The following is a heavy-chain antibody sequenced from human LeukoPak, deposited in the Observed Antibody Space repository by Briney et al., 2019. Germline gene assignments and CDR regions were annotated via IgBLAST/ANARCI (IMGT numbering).Heavy chain of an antibody. CDR3: ARVRYQTADY. D-gene: IGHD3-16*02. Sequence: PGGSLRLSCAASGFTFSSYEMNWVRQAPGKGLEWASWISGSGTTIHYADSVKGRFTLSRDNAKNSVYLQMNSLRVEDTAVYYCARVRYQTADYWGQGTLVTVSS. CDR2: ISGSGTTI. V-gene: IGHV3-48*03. J-gene: IGHJ4*02. CDR1: GFTFSSYE.